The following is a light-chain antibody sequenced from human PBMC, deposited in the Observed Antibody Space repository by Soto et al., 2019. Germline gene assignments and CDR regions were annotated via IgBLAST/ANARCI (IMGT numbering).Light chain of an antibody. Sequence: DIQMTQSPSSLSASVGDRVTITCRASQSINSYLNWYQQKPGKAPKLLIYAASSFQSGVPSRFSGSGSGTDFTLTISSLQPEDFATYYCQQSYSAPRTFGQGTKVDI. CDR1: QSINSY. CDR2: AAS. J-gene: IGKJ1*01. V-gene: IGKV1-39*01. CDR3: QQSYSAPRT.